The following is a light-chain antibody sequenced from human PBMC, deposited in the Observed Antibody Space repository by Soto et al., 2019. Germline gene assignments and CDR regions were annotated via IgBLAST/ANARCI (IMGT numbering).Light chain of an antibody. CDR2: DNN. CDR1: SSNIGNNY. Sequence: QSVLTQPPSVSAAPGQKVTISCSGSSSNIGNNYVSWYQQLPGTAPKLLIYDNNKRPSGIPDRFSGSKSGTSATLGITGLQTGDEAEYYCQSYDNTLKGCVFGTGTKVTVL. V-gene: IGLV1-51*01. CDR3: QSYDNTLKGCV. J-gene: IGLJ1*01.